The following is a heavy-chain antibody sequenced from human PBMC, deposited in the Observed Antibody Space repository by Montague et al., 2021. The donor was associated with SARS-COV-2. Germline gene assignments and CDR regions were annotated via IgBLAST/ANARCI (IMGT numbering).Heavy chain of an antibody. V-gene: IGHV3-23*03. D-gene: IGHD4-17*01. CDR2: IYSGGSST. J-gene: IGHJ5*02. CDR1: GFTFSSYA. Sequence: SLRLSCAASGFTFSSYAMSWVRQAPGKGLEWVSVIYSGGSSTYYADSVKGRFTISRDNSKNTLYLQMNSLRAEGTAVYYCATTTGLGSWGQGTLVTVSS. CDR3: ATTTGLGS.